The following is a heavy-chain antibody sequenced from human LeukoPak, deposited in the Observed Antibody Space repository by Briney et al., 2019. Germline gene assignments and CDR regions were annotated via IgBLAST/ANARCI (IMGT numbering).Heavy chain of an antibody. J-gene: IGHJ5*02. CDR3: ARDKGSPNYYGSGSYSDNSHWFDP. CDR1: GGSISSESYY. CDR2: IYYSGSGRK. V-gene: IGHV4-39*07. D-gene: IGHD3-10*01. Sequence: SETLSLTCTVSGGSISSESYYWGWIRQPPGRGLEWIGSIYYSGSGRKHYNPSLKSRVTILVDRSNNVFSLKLTSVTAADTAVYYCARDKGSPNYYGSGSYSDNSHWFDPWGQGTLVTVSS.